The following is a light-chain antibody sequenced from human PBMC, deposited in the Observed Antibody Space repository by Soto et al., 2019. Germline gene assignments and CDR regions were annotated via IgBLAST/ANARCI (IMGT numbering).Light chain of an antibody. CDR2: DVS. CDR1: SSDVGGYNY. V-gene: IGLV2-14*01. Sequence: QSVLTQPASVSGSPGQSITISCPGTSSDVGGYNYVSWYQQHPGKAPKLMIYDVSNRPSGVSNRFSGSKSGNTASLTISGLQAEDEADYYCSSYRSSSTPYVFGTGTKLTVL. J-gene: IGLJ1*01. CDR3: SSYRSSSTPYV.